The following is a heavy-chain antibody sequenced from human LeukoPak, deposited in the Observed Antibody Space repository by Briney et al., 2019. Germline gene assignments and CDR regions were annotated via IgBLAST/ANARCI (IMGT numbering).Heavy chain of an antibody. CDR1: GGSISSYY. J-gene: IGHJ3*02. CDR3: ATRYSSSWYHAFDI. V-gene: IGHV4-59*01. CDR2: IYYSGST. D-gene: IGHD6-13*01. Sequence: SETLSLTCTVSGGSISSYYWSWIRQPPGKGLEWIGYIYYSGSTNYNPSLKSRVTMSVDTSKNQFSLKLSSVTAADTAVYYCATRYSSSWYHAFDIWGQGTMVTVSS.